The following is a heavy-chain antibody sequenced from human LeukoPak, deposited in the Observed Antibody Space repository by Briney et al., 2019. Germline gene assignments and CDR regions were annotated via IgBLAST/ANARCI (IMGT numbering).Heavy chain of an antibody. D-gene: IGHD3-10*01. V-gene: IGHV3-48*04. CDR1: GFTFSSYS. CDR2: ISSSSSTI. Sequence: PGGSLRLSCAASGFTFSSYSMNWVRQAPGKGLEWVSYISSSSSTIYYADSVKGRFTISRDNAKNSLYLQMNSLRAEDTAVYYCARVRMGTMVRGVLDYWGQGTLVTVSS. J-gene: IGHJ4*02. CDR3: ARVRMGTMVRGVLDY.